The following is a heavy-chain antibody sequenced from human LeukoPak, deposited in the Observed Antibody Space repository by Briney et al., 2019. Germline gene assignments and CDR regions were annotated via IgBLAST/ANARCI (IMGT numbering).Heavy chain of an antibody. CDR1: GFPFSDHY. D-gene: IGHD3-9*01. CDR2: TRNKARSYTT. V-gene: IGHV3-72*01. Sequence: GGSLRLSCAASGFPFSDHYIDWVRQAPGKGLEWVGRTRNKARSYTTDYAASVKGRFTISRDDSKKSVYLQVNSLKTEDTAVYYCARTYYDILTSIRDFDYWGQGTLVTVSS. CDR3: ARTYYDILTSIRDFDY. J-gene: IGHJ4*02.